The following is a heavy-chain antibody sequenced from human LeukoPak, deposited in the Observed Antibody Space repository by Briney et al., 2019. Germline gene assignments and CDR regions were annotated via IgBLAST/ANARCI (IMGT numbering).Heavy chain of an antibody. D-gene: IGHD6-19*01. CDR3: ASISSGSPYDAFDI. Sequence: PSETLSLTCIVSGGSISSYYWSWIRQPPGKGLEWIGYIYYSGSTNYNPSLKSRVTISVDTSKNQFSLKLSSVTAADTAVYYCASISSGSPYDAFDIWGQGTMVTVSS. CDR1: GGSISSYY. V-gene: IGHV4-59*08. CDR2: IYYSGST. J-gene: IGHJ3*02.